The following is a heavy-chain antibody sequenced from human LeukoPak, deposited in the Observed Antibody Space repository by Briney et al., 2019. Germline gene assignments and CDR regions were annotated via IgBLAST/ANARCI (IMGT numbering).Heavy chain of an antibody. J-gene: IGHJ4*02. CDR2: IKQDGSEK. D-gene: IGHD3-10*01. CDR3: AKDPGCYGSGSYLN. Sequence: GGSLRLSCVASGFTFSGYWMTWVRQAPGKGLEWVANIKQDGSEKYCVDSVKGRFTISRDNAKNSLYLQMNSLRAEDTAVYYCAKDPGCYGSGSYLNWGQGTLVTVSS. CDR1: GFTFSGYW. V-gene: IGHV3-7*01.